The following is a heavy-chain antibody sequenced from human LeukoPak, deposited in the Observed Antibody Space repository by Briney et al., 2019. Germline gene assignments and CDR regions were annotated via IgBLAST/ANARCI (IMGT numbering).Heavy chain of an antibody. CDR3: AGEGYGDYDGDY. CDR2: ISNSGSTI. CDR1: AFTFSDYY. V-gene: IGHV3-11*01. D-gene: IGHD4-17*01. Sequence: GGSLRLSCAASAFTFSDYYMSWIRQAPGKGLEWVSYISNSGSTIYYADSVKGRFTISRDNAKKSLYLQMNSLRAEDTAVYYCAGEGYGDYDGDYWGQGTLVTVSS. J-gene: IGHJ4*02.